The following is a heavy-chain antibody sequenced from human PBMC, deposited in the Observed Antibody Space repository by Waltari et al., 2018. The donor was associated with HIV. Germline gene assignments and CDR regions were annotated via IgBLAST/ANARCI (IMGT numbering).Heavy chain of an antibody. Sequence: QVQLIQSGAEVKKPGSSVKVPCKASGGTFRSYAISWVRQAPGQGLEWMGGIIPIFGTPNYAQKFQGRVTITADESTSTAYMELSGLRSEDTAVYFCARDGNSSIWYSLWVWGQGTRVTVSS. CDR1: GGTFRSYA. V-gene: IGHV1-69*01. J-gene: IGHJ4*02. CDR2: IIPIFGTP. CDR3: ARDGNSSIWYSLWV. D-gene: IGHD6-13*01.